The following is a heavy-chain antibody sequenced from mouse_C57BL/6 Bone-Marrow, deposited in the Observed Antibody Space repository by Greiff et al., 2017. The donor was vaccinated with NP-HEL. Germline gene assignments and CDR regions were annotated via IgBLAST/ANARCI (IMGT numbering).Heavy chain of an antibody. CDR1: GFNIKDDY. CDR3: TSGVSSPYAMDY. J-gene: IGHJ4*01. D-gene: IGHD1-1*01. V-gene: IGHV14-4*01. Sequence: VQLQQSGAELVRPGASVKLSCTVSGFNIKDDYMHWVKQRPEQGLEWIGWIDPENGDTEYASKFQGKATITADTSSNTAYLQPSSLTSQDTAVYYCTSGVSSPYAMDYWGQGTSVTVSS. CDR2: IDPENGDT.